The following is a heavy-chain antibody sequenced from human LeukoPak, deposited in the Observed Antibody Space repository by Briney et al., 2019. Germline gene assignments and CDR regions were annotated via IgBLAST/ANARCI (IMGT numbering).Heavy chain of an antibody. CDR1: GFTFSSYG. CDR2: IYHSGST. V-gene: IGHV4-38-2*02. D-gene: IGHD3-22*01. CDR3: ARDYVYYYDSSGYIDH. J-gene: IGHJ4*02. Sequence: GSLRLSCAASGFTFSSYGMSWVRQAPGKGLEWIGSIYHSGSTYYNPSLKSRVTISVDTSKNQFYLKLSSVTAADTAVYYCARDYVYYYDSSGYIDHWGQGTLVTVSS.